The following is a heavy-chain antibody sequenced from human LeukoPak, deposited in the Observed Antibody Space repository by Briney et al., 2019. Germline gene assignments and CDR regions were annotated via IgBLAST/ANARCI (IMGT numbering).Heavy chain of an antibody. CDR2: IIPIFGTA. J-gene: IGHJ5*02. V-gene: IGHV1-69*13. CDR1: GGTFSSYA. CDR3: ARGGYCSSTSCYIWFDP. D-gene: IGHD2-2*02. Sequence: ASVKVSCKASGGTFSSYAISWVRQAPGQGLEWMGGIIPIFGTANYAQKFQGRVTITADESTSTAYMELSSLRSEDTAVYYCARGGYCSSTSCYIWFDPWGQGTLVTVSS.